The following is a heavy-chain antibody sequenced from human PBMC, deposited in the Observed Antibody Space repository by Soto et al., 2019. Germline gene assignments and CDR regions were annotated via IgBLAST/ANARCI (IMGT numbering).Heavy chain of an antibody. Sequence: EVQLVESGGGLVKPGGSLRLSCAASGFTFSNAWMSWVRQAPGKGLEWVGRIKSKTDGGTTDYAAPVKGRFTISRDDSKNTLYLQMNSLKTEDTAVYYCTTIYTYYDILTGPTPDLYYFDYWGQGTLVTVSS. CDR3: TTIYTYYDILTGPTPDLYYFDY. V-gene: IGHV3-15*01. CDR2: IKSKTDGGTT. D-gene: IGHD3-9*01. J-gene: IGHJ4*02. CDR1: GFTFSNAW.